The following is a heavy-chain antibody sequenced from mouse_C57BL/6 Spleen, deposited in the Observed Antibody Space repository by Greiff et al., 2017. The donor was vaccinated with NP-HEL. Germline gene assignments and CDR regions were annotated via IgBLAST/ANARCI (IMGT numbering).Heavy chain of an antibody. D-gene: IGHD4-1*01. V-gene: IGHV1-66*01. Sequence: VKLQESGPELVKPGASVKISCKASGYSFTSYYIHWVKQRPGQGLEWIGWIYPGSGNTKYNEKFKGKATLTADTSSSTAYMQLSSLTSEDSAVYYCASNWKWYFDVWGTGTTVTVSS. J-gene: IGHJ1*03. CDR3: ASNWKWYFDV. CDR2: IYPGSGNT. CDR1: GYSFTSYY.